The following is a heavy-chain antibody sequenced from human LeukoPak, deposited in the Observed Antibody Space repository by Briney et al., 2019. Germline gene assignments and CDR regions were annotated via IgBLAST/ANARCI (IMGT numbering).Heavy chain of an antibody. CDR1: GFTFSSYE. J-gene: IGHJ5*02. CDR3: ARGESWGSWTNWFDP. Sequence: AGGSLRLSCAASGFTFSSYEMNWVRQAPGKGLEWVSYISSSSSTIYYADSVKGRFTISRDNAKNSLYLQMNSLRAEDTAVYYCARGESWGSWTNWFDPWGQGTLVTVSS. V-gene: IGHV3-48*01. D-gene: IGHD7-27*01. CDR2: ISSSSSTI.